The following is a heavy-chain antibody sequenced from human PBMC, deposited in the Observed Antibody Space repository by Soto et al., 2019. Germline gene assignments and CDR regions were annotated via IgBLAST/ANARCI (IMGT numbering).Heavy chain of an antibody. V-gene: IGHV3-53*01. D-gene: IGHD3-22*01. CDR1: GFTVSSNY. CDR2: IYSGGST. CDR3: GRDLRYYDSSGYGDY. J-gene: IGHJ4*02. Sequence: PGGSLRLSCAASGFTVSSNYMSWVRQAPGMGLEWVSVIYSGGSTYYADSVKGRFTISRDNSKNTLYLQKNSLRAEDTAVYYCGRDLRYYDSSGYGDYWGQGTLVTVSS.